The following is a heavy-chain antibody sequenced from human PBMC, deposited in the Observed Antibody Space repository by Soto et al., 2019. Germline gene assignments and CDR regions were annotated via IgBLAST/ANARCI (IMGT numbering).Heavy chain of an antibody. CDR3: GRHGEQGSYYNGLDV. Sequence: GESRKISCKGSGYKFTDYWIGWVRQKPGEGLEWVGIIYPADSDTRYSPSLQGQVSMSADASSATAFLQWSSLKASDSATYYCGRHGEQGSYYNGLDVWGQGTTVTVSS. J-gene: IGHJ6*02. CDR1: GYKFTDYW. V-gene: IGHV5-51*01. CDR2: IYPADSDT.